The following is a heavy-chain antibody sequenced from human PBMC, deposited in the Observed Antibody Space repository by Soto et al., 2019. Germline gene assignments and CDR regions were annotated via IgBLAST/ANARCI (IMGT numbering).Heavy chain of an antibody. D-gene: IGHD3-16*01. V-gene: IGHV1-69*01. CDR3: VRGGGLGS. J-gene: IGHJ5*02. CDR2: MIPFFGTA. Sequence: QVQLVQSGAEVKKPGSSVKVSCKLFGGTFSSFAISWVRQAPGQGREWMGGMIPFFGTANYAQKFEGRVTVTADESTRTAYLELSSLRSEDTAVYYCVRGGGLGSWGQGTLVTVSS. CDR1: GGTFSSFA.